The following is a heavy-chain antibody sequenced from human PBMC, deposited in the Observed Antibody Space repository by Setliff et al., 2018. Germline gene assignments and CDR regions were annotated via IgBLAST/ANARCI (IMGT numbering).Heavy chain of an antibody. Sequence: SETLSLTCNVSGVSIANTASYWSWIRQPAGKTLEWIGEINHSGNTNYNPPLKSRVTISVDKSTNQFSLKLNSVTAADTAVYYCVRTDYSDGRYSMDVWGKGTTVTVSS. CDR1: GVSIANTASY. CDR3: VRTDYSDGRYSMDV. D-gene: IGHD6-19*01. V-gene: IGHV4-61*05. CDR2: INHSGNT. J-gene: IGHJ6*03.